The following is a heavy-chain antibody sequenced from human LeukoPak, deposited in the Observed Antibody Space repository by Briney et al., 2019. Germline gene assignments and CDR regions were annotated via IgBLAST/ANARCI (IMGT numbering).Heavy chain of an antibody. V-gene: IGHV3-74*01. J-gene: IGHJ4*02. CDR3: AASARTYLGSSLDY. CDR1: GFTFSTYW. Sequence: GGSLRLSCAASGFTFSTYWMHWVRQDPGKGLVWVSRISSDASITSYADPVKGRFTISRDDAKNTLYLQMNSLRAEDTALYYCAASARTYLGSSLDYWGQGTLVTVSS. D-gene: IGHD2-15*01. CDR2: ISSDASIT.